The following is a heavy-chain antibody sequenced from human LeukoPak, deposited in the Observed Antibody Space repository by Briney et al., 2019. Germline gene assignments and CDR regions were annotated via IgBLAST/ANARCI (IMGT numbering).Heavy chain of an antibody. CDR3: AGAIQRYCSSTSCYYDAFDI. Sequence: SETLSLTCTVSGGSISSYYWSWIRQPPGQGLEWIGYIYYSGSTNYNPSLKRRVTISVDTSKNQFSLKLSSVTAADTAVYYCAGAIQRYCSSTSCYYDAFDIWGQGTMVTVSS. D-gene: IGHD2-2*01. CDR1: GGSISSYY. CDR2: IYYSGST. V-gene: IGHV4-59*01. J-gene: IGHJ3*02.